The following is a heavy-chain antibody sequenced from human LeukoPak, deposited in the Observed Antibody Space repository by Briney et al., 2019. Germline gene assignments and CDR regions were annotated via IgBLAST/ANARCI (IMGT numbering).Heavy chain of an antibody. CDR3: TKDAIGSLDY. CDR1: GFPIDQYA. CDR2: IQSAGSSK. D-gene: IGHD1-26*01. J-gene: IGHJ4*02. Sequence: PGGSLRLSCTASGFPIDQYAMTWVRQAPGKWLGWVAFIQSAGSSKYYADSVKGRFTLFRDNSKNTAYLQMSSLRVEDTAISYCTKDAIGSLDYWGQGTLVIVSS. V-gene: IGHV3-30*02.